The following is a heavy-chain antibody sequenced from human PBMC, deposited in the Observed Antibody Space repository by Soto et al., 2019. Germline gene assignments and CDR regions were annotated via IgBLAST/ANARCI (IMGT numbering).Heavy chain of an antibody. CDR2: ISGSGGST. Sequence: GSLRLSCTASGFTFSSYAMSWVRQAPGKGLEWVSAISGSGGSTYYADSVKGRFTISRDNSKNTLYLQMNSLRAEDTAVYYCAKEREYYDFWSGYSNWRNYYYYGMDVWGQGTTVTVSS. V-gene: IGHV3-23*01. CDR1: GFTFSSYA. CDR3: AKEREYYDFWSGYSNWRNYYYYGMDV. J-gene: IGHJ6*02. D-gene: IGHD3-3*01.